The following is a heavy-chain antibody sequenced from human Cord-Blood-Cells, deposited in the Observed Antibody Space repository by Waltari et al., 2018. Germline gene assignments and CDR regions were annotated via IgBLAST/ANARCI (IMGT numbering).Heavy chain of an antibody. CDR1: GGSISSSSYY. J-gene: IGHJ4*02. V-gene: IGHV4-39*01. D-gene: IGHD6-19*01. CDR3: ARISGSGWYFDY. Sequence: QLQLQESGPGLVKPSETLSLTCPVSGGSISSSSYYWGWIRQPPGKGLEWMGSIYYSGSTYYNPSLKSRVTISVDTSKNQFSLKLSSVTAADTAVYYCARISGSGWYFDYWGQGTLVTVSS. CDR2: IYYSGST.